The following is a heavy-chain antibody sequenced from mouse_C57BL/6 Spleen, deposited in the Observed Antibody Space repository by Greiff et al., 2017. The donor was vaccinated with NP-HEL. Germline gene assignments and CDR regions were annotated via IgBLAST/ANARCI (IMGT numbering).Heavy chain of an antibody. CDR2: IYPGSGNT. CDR3: ARSDWDDYAMDY. Sequence: VQLQESGPELVKPGASVKISCKASGYSFTSYYIHWVKQRPGQGLEWIGWIYPGSGNTKYNEKFKGKATLTADTSSSTAYMQLSSLTSEDSAVYYCARSDWDDYAMDYWGQGTSVTVSS. J-gene: IGHJ4*01. D-gene: IGHD4-1*01. CDR1: GYSFTSYY. V-gene: IGHV1-66*01.